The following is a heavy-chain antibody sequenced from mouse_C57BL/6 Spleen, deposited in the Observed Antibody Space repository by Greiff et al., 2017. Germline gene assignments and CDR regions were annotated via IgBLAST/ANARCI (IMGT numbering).Heavy chain of an antibody. CDR3: ERGFTNTTSYYFDY. Sequence: VQLQQSGAELVRPGTSVKLSCKASGYTFTSYWMHWVKQRPGQGLEWIGVIDPSDSYTNYNQKFKGKATLTVDTSSSTAYMQLSSLTSEDSAVYYCERGFTNTTSYYFDYWGQGTTLTVSS. J-gene: IGHJ2*01. D-gene: IGHD1-1*01. V-gene: IGHV1-59*01. CDR1: GYTFTSYW. CDR2: IDPSDSYT.